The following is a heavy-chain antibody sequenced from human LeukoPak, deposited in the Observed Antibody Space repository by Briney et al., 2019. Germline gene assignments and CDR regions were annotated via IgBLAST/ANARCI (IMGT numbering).Heavy chain of an antibody. V-gene: IGHV1-2*06. CDR1: GYTLTDYY. D-gene: IGHD3-22*01. Sequence: ASVKVSCKASGYTLTDYYMPWVRPAPGQGLEWMGRINPNRGGKNYAQKFQGRVTMTRNTSISTVYMELSRLRSDDTAVYYCARVGYYESSGYYEYWGQGTLVTVSS. CDR2: INPNRGGK. J-gene: IGHJ4*02. CDR3: ARVGYYESSGYYEY.